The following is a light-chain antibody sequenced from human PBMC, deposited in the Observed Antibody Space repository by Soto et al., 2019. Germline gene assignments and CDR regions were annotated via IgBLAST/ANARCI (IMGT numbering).Light chain of an antibody. CDR2: AAS. J-gene: IGKJ1*01. V-gene: IGKV3-20*01. CDR3: QQYGSAPWT. CDR1: QSVSSNY. Sequence: EIVLTQSPGTLSLSPGKRATISCRASQSVSSNYLAWYRQKPGQAPRLLIYAASIRARGIPDRFGGSGSGTDFTLTVSRLEPEDFAVYYCQQYGSAPWTFGQGTKVEI.